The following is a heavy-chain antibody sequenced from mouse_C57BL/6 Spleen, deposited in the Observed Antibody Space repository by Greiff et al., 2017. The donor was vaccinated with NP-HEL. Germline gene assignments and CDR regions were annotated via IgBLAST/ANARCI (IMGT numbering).Heavy chain of an antibody. CDR2: ISYSGST. D-gene: IGHD1-1*01. Sequence: EVKLQESGPGLAKPSQTLSLTCSVTGYSITSDYWNWIRKFPGNKLEYMGYISYSGSTYYNPSLKSRISITRDTSKNQYYRQLNSVTTEDTATYYCARYYGSSYRYFDVWGTGTTVTVSS. J-gene: IGHJ1*03. CDR3: ARYYGSSYRYFDV. V-gene: IGHV3-8*01. CDR1: GYSITSDY.